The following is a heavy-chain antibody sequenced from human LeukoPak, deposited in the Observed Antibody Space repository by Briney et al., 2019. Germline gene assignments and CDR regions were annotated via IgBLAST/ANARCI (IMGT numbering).Heavy chain of an antibody. CDR2: IYYSGST. V-gene: IGHV4-59*05. J-gene: IGHJ2*01. CDR3: ARPGRITIFGVEDFDL. D-gene: IGHD3-3*01. Sequence: SETLSLTCTVSGGSISSYYWSWIRQPPGKGLEWIGSIYYSGSTYYNPSLKSRVTISVDTSKNQFSLKLSSVTAADTAVYYCARPGRITIFGVEDFDLWGRGTLVTVSS. CDR1: GGSISSYY.